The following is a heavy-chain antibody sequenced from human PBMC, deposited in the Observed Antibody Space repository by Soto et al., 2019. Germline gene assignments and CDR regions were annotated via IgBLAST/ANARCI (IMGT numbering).Heavy chain of an antibody. CDR1: GYTFTSYG. J-gene: IGHJ4*02. D-gene: IGHD6-19*01. CDR3: ARDSTEWIAVAGTDSY. V-gene: IGHV1-18*01. Sequence: GASVKVSCKASGYTFTSYGISWVRQAPGQGLEWMGWISAYNGNTNYAQKLQGRVTMTTDTSTSTAYMELRSLRSDDTAVYYCARDSTEWIAVAGTDSYWGQGTLVTVSS. CDR2: ISAYNGNT.